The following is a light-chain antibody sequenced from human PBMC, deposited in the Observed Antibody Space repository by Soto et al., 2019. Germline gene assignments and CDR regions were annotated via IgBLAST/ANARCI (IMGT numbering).Light chain of an antibody. CDR2: DSN. Sequence: QSALTQPPSVSAAPGQKVTISCSGSSSNIGNNYVSWYQQLPGTAPKPLIYDSNKRPSGIPDRFSGSKSGTSATLGITGLQTGDEADYYCGTWDSSLSAVVFGGGTKLTVL. V-gene: IGLV1-51*01. CDR3: GTWDSSLSAVV. J-gene: IGLJ2*01. CDR1: SSNIGNNY.